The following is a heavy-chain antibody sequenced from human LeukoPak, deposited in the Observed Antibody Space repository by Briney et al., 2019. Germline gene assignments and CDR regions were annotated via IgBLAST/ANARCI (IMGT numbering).Heavy chain of an antibody. V-gene: IGHV4-31*03. CDR3: TRGEGYSQDNWFDP. Sequence: SETLSLTCTVSGGSLSSGGYYWSWLRQHPGTGLEWIGYIYYSGSTYYNPSLRSRVTISVDTSKNQFSLKLSSVTAADTAVYYCTRGEGYSQDNWFDPWGQGTLVTVSS. CDR1: GGSLSSGGYY. J-gene: IGHJ5*02. CDR2: IYYSGST. D-gene: IGHD5-18*01.